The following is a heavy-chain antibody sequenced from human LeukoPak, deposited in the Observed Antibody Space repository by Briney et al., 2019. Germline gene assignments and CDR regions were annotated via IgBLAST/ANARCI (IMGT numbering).Heavy chain of an antibody. CDR1: GFTFSNYW. CDR3: TTDPTYVWGSYRYSYFDY. J-gene: IGHJ4*02. V-gene: IGHV3-15*01. D-gene: IGHD3-16*02. CDR2: IKSKTDGGTT. Sequence: PGGSLRLSCAASGFTFSNYWMSWVRQAPGKGLEWVGRIKSKTDGGTTDYAAPVKGRFTISRDDSKNTLYLQMNSLKTEDTAVYYCTTDPTYVWGSYRYSYFDYWGQGTLVTVSS.